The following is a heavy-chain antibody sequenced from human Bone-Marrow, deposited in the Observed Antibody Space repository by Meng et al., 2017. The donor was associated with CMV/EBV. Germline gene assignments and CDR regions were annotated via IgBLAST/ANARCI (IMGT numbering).Heavy chain of an antibody. CDR3: ARPGASRGSMEFDP. CDR1: GYTFTGYY. CDR2: ISAYNGNT. D-gene: IGHD3-22*01. V-gene: IGHV1-18*04. Sequence: ASVKVSCKASGYTFTGYYMHWVRQAPGQGLEWMGWISAYNGNTNYAQKLQGRVTMTTDTSTSTAYMELRRLRSDHTAVYYCARPGASRGSMEFDPWGQGTLVTVSS. J-gene: IGHJ5*02.